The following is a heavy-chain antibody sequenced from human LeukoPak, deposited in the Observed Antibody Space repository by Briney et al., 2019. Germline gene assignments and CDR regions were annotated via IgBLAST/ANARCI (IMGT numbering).Heavy chain of an antibody. D-gene: IGHD5-12*01. CDR1: GGSISSGDYY. V-gene: IGHV4-30-4*08. CDR3: ARAGYSGYELKD. CDR2: IYYSGIT. J-gene: IGHJ4*02. Sequence: SETLSLXCTVSGGSISSGDYYWSWIRQPPGKGLEWIGYIYYSGITYYNPSLKSRVTISVDTSKNQFSLKLSSVTAADTAVYYRARAGYSGYELKDWGQGTLVTVSS.